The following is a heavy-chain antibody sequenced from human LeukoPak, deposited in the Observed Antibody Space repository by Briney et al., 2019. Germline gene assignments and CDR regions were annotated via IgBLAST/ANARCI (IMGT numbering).Heavy chain of an antibody. D-gene: IGHD3-9*01. Sequence: SETLSLTCTVSGGSINSSTYYWGWIRQPPGKGLEWIGSIYSNGGTYYNPSLKSRLTISVDTSKIQLSLKLTSVTAADTAVYYCALTYYDILTDYSGDPWGQGTLVTVSS. V-gene: IGHV4-39*01. CDR2: IYSNGGT. J-gene: IGHJ5*02. CDR1: GGSINSSTYY. CDR3: ALTYYDILTDYSGDP.